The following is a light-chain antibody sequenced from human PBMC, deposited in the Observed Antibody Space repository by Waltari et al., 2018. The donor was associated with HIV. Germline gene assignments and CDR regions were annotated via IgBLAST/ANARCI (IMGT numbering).Light chain of an antibody. CDR2: DAS. CDR1: QSVRNN. Sequence: EIVLTQFPGTLSLSPGERATLSCRASQSVRNNLVWYQQKPGQPPRLLIYDASNRAAGIPARFSGSGSGTDFTLTISSLEPEDFAVYYCQQRTSWSPNTFGQGTKLEIK. J-gene: IGKJ2*01. CDR3: QQRTSWSPNT. V-gene: IGKV3-11*01.